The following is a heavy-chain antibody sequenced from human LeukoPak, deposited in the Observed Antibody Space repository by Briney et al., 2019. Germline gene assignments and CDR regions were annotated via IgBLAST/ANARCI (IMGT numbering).Heavy chain of an antibody. V-gene: IGHV1-46*01. J-gene: IGHJ4*02. D-gene: IGHD3/OR15-3a*01. Sequence: ASVKVSCKASGYTFTSYDINWVRQAPGQGLEWMGIINPSGGSTSYAQKFQGRVTMTRDMSTSTAYMELSSLRSEDTAVYYCARIWTGGYWGQGTLVTVSS. CDR3: ARIWTGGY. CDR2: INPSGGST. CDR1: GYTFTSYD.